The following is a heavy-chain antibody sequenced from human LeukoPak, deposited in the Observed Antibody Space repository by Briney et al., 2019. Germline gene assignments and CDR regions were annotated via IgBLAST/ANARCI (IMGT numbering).Heavy chain of an antibody. J-gene: IGHJ4*02. CDR2: MNPNSGNT. Sequence: GASVKVSCKASGYTFTSYDINWVRQATGQGLEWMGWMNPNSGNTGYAQKFQGRVTMTRNTSISTAYMELSSLRSEDTAVYYCARVPGYCSGGSCYDAEAGIDYWGQGTLVTVSS. V-gene: IGHV1-8*01. CDR1: GYTFTSYD. D-gene: IGHD2-15*01. CDR3: ARVPGYCSGGSCYDAEAGIDY.